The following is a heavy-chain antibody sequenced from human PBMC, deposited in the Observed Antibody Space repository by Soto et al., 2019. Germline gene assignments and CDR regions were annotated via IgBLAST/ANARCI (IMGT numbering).Heavy chain of an antibody. CDR3: ATDHRNLGIVVGPASSWFGP. CDR2: IYYSLSS. Sequence: SETLSLPCTVSGGSVSRGSDYWSWIRQPPGKGLEWIGHIYYSLSSCYNPSTTCRGTISGDTSTNQSPRKLSLFTAADTAEYYCATDHRNLGIVVGPASSWFGPRGQRTLVAVSS. J-gene: IGHJ5*02. D-gene: IGHD2-2*03. CDR1: GGSVSRGSDY. V-gene: IGHV4-61*01.